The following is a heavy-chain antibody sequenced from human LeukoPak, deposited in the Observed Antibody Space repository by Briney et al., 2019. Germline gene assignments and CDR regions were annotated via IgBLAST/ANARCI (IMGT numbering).Heavy chain of an antibody. Sequence: EASVKVSCKASGFGFSTYDINWVRQAAGQGLEWMGWINPKSNNTGFAQRFQGRVIMTTNTSINIAYMELGRLTSEDTAVYFCARGRGFLPAASPFDYWGQGTLVTVSS. D-gene: IGHD2-2*01. CDR1: GFGFSTYD. CDR3: ARGRGFLPAASPFDY. J-gene: IGHJ4*02. CDR2: INPKSNNT. V-gene: IGHV1-8*01.